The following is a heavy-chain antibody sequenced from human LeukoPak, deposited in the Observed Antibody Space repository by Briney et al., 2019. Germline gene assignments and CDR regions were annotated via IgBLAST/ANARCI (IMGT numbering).Heavy chain of an antibody. CDR1: GGSFSGYY. CDR2: INHSGST. D-gene: IGHD2-15*01. V-gene: IGHV4-34*01. Sequence: SETLSLTCAVYGGSFSGYYWGWIRQPPGKGLEWIGEINHSGSTNYNPSLKSRVTISVDTSKNQFSLKLSSVTAADTAVYYCARGRVVVVAATLNWFDPWGQGTLVTVSS. J-gene: IGHJ5*02. CDR3: ARGRVVVVAATLNWFDP.